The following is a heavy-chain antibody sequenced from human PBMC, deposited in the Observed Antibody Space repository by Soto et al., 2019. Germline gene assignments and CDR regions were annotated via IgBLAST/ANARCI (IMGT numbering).Heavy chain of an antibody. V-gene: IGHV4-30-2*01. D-gene: IGHD3-3*01. CDR2: IYQSGST. J-gene: IGHJ4*02. Sequence: PLDTLAFACAFSGKSICRGGYSPNRFRQAPGKGLEWIGYIYQSGSTSYNPSLKSRVTISVDRSKNQFSLKLNSVTAADTAVYYCARDNRSGYYLEYWGQGTPVTVS. CDR3: ARDNRSGYYLEY. CDR1: GKSICRGGYS.